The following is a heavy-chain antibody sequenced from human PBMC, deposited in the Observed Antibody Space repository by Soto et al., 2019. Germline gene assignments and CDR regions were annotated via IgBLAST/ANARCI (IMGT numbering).Heavy chain of an antibody. J-gene: IGHJ4*02. CDR3: ARGGHDFWSGPFDY. CDR2: IDSSGST. CDR1: GGSISTYY. D-gene: IGHD3-3*01. Sequence: QGQLQESGPGLVKPSETLSLTCSVSGGSISTYYCNWIRQPAGKGLEWIWRIDSSGSTNYSPSLKSRATMSVDTSKNQFSLKLTSVTAADTDVYYCARGGHDFWSGPFDYWGQGTLATVSS. V-gene: IGHV4-4*07.